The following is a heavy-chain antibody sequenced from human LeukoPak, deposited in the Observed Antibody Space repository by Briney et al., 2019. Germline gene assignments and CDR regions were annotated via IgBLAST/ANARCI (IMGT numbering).Heavy chain of an antibody. CDR2: IYSGGST. Sequence: GGSLRLSCAASGFTVSSSYMSWVRQAPGKGLEWVSVIYSGGSTYYADSVKGRFTISRDYSRSTLYLQMNTLRAEDTAVYYCARGWFYGMDVWGQGTTVSVSS. J-gene: IGHJ6*02. D-gene: IGHD3-10*01. CDR1: GFTVSSSY. CDR3: ARGWFYGMDV. V-gene: IGHV3-66*01.